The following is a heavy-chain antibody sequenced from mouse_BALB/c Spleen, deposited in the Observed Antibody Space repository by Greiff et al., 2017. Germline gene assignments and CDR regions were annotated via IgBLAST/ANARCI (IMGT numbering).Heavy chain of an antibody. J-gene: IGHJ4*01. CDR3: ARPHITTEAMDY. V-gene: IGHV1S137*01. CDR1: GYTFTDYA. CDR2: ISTYYGDA. Sequence: QVQLKQSGAELVRPGVSVKISCKGSGYTFTDYAMHWVKQSHAKSLEWIGVISTYYGDASYNQKFKGKATMTVDKSSSTAYMELARLTSEDSAIYYCARPHITTEAMDYWGQGTSVTVSS. D-gene: IGHD1-1*01.